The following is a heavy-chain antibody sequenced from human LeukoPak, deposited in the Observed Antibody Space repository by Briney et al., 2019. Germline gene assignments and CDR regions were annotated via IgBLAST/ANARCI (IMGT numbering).Heavy chain of an antibody. Sequence: PGGSLRLSCAASGFTLSSYAMSWVRQAPGKGLEWVSSISASGGSTNYADSVKGRFTISRDNSKNTVYLQMSSLRAEDTAVYYCSKRGTNGGPFDYWGQGTLVTVSS. CDR3: SKRGTNGGPFDY. J-gene: IGHJ4*02. CDR1: GFTLSSYA. CDR2: ISASGGST. V-gene: IGHV3-23*01. D-gene: IGHD1/OR15-1a*01.